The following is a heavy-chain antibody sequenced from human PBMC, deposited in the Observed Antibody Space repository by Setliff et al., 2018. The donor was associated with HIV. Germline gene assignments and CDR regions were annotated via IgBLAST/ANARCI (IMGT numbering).Heavy chain of an antibody. J-gene: IGHJ3*01. CDR3: ARRDGRSMNAFQI. CDR1: VYTFSSHW. D-gene: IGHD2-21*01. CDR2: IYPDDSDI. Sequence: GESLKISCQGSVYTFSSHWIGWVRQMPGKGLEWMGIIYPDDSDIRYNPSFQNQITISADKSIATAYLQLNNLKASDTATYYCARRDGRSMNAFQIWGPGTMVTVSS. V-gene: IGHV5-51*01.